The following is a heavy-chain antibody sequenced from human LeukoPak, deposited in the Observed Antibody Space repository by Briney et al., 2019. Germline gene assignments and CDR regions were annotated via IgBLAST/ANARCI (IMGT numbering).Heavy chain of an antibody. D-gene: IGHD1-26*01. CDR3: ARNLVGATLFDY. V-gene: IGHV1-3*01. J-gene: IGHJ4*02. CDR2: VNAGNGNT. CDR1: GYTFTNYA. Sequence: ASVKVSCKASGYTFTNYATHWVRQAPGQRLEWMGWVNAGNGNTKYSQHFQGRVTITRDTSASTAYMELSSLRSEDTAVYYCARNLVGATLFDYWGQGTLVTVSS.